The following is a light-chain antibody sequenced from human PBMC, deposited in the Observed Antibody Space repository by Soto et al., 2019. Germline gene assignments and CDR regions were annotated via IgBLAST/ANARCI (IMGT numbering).Light chain of an antibody. CDR3: QPWSTGTQVL. Sequence: QLVLTQPPSASASLGASVKLTCNLSTGHSTYAIAWHQQQPEKGPRFLMKLNTDGSHNKGYGIPDRFSGSSSGTEHSLTISSLQSEDEGDYYCQPWSTGTQVLFGGGTKLTVL. CDR2: LNTDGSH. J-gene: IGLJ2*01. V-gene: IGLV4-69*01. CDR1: TGHSTYA.